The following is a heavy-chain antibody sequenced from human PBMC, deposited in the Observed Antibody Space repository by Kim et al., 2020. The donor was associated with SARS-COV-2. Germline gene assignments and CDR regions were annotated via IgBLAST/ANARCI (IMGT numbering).Heavy chain of an antibody. D-gene: IGHD4-17*01. CDR1: GYTFSSYV. CDR2: INAGNDNI. J-gene: IGHJ3*02. Sequence: ASVKVSCKASGYTFSSYVMHWVRQAPGQRLEWMGWINAGNDNIKYSQKFQGRVTITRDTSASTAYMELSSLRSEDTAVYYCARDLSEYGDYDAFYIWGQGTMVIVSS. V-gene: IGHV1-3*01. CDR3: ARDLSEYGDYDAFYI.